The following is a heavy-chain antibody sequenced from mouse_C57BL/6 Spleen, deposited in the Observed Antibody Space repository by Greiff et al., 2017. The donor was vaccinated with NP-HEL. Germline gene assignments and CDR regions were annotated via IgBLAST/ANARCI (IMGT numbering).Heavy chain of an antibody. CDR1: GYSFTDYN. D-gene: IGHD2-1*01. CDR2: INPNYGTT. CDR3: ARGGGNYDYAMDY. J-gene: IGHJ4*01. Sequence: VQLQQPGPELVKPGASVKISCKASGYSFTDYNMNRVKQSTGKSLEWIGVINPNYGTTSYNQKFKGKATLTVDQSSSTAYMQLNSLTSEDSAVYYGARGGGNYDYAMDYWGQGTSVTVSS. V-gene: IGHV1-39*01.